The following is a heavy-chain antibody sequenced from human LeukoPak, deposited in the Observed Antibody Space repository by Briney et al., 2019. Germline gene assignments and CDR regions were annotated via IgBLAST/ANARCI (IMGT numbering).Heavy chain of an antibody. CDR1: GFTVSTNY. Sequence: GGSLRLSCAASGFTVSTNYMTRIRQAPGKGLEWVSVMYTLGNTNYADSVRGRFTISRDNSKNTLYLQMNSLRAEDTAVYYCARVWSPPYTSSWPSYFDFWGQGTLVTVSS. V-gene: IGHV3-66*01. J-gene: IGHJ4*02. CDR2: MYTLGNT. D-gene: IGHD6-13*01. CDR3: ARVWSPPYTSSWPSYFDF.